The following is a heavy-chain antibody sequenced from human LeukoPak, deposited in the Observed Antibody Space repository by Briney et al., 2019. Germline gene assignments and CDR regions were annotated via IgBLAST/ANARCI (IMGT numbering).Heavy chain of an antibody. CDR1: GYTFTGYY. CDR2: INPNSGGT. CDR3: ARATSGYYDYFDY. V-gene: IGHV1-2*02. Sequence: GASVKVSCKASGYTFTGYYMHWVRQAPGQGLEWMGWINPNSGGTNYAQKFQGRVTMTRDTSISTAYMELSRLRSDDTAVYYCARATSGYYDYFDYWGQGTLVTVSS. D-gene: IGHD3-22*01. J-gene: IGHJ4*02.